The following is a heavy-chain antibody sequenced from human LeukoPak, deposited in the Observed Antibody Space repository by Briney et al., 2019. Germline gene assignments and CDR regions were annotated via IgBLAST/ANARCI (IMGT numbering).Heavy chain of an antibody. J-gene: IGHJ3*02. D-gene: IGHD3-22*01. V-gene: IGHV4-59*01. CDR2: IYYSGST. CDR1: GGSISNYY. Sequence: SETLSLTCTVSGGSISNYYWSWIRQPPGKGLEWIGYIYYSGSTNYNPSLKSRVTISVDTSKNQFSLKLSSVTAADTAVYYCARGVFDYYDSSGQDAFDIWGQGTMVTVSS. CDR3: ARGVFDYYDSSGQDAFDI.